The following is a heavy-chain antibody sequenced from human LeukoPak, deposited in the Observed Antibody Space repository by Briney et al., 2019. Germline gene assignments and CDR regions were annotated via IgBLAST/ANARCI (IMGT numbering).Heavy chain of an antibody. V-gene: IGHV4-39*07. CDR3: ARGPPYIVVVTAIGFFDY. J-gene: IGHJ4*02. Sequence: PSETLSLTCTVSGGSISSGGYYWSWIRQPPGKGLEWIGEINHSGGTNYNPSLKSPVTISVDTSKNQFSLKLSSVTAADTAVYYCARGPPYIVVVTAIGFFDYWGQGTLVTVSS. D-gene: IGHD2-21*02. CDR1: GGSISSGGYY. CDR2: INHSGGT.